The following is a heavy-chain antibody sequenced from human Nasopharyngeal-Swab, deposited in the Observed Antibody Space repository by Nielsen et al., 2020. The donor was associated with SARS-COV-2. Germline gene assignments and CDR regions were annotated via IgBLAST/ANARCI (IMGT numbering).Heavy chain of an antibody. CDR3: AKSSGGSPRRAFDI. Sequence: GESLKISCAASGFHFSSYRMHWDGQAPGKGLGWEAVISYDGSNKYYADSVKGRFTISRDNYKNTLYLQMNSLRAEDTAVYYCAKSSGGSPRRAFDIWGQGTMVTVSS. V-gene: IGHV3-30*18. D-gene: IGHD2-15*01. CDR1: GFHFSSYR. J-gene: IGHJ3*02. CDR2: ISYDGSNK.